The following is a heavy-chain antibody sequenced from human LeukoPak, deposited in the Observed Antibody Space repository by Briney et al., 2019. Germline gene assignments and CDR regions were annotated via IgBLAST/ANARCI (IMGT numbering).Heavy chain of an antibody. CDR1: GFTFSSYW. J-gene: IGHJ4*02. Sequence: GGSLRLSCAASGFTFSSYWMTWVRQAPGKGLEWVANIKQDGSEKHYVDSVKGRFTISRDNAKNSLYLQMNSLRAEDTALYYCAKGGSVVVEYYFDYWGQGTLVTVSS. CDR2: IKQDGSEK. CDR3: AKGGSVVVEYYFDY. V-gene: IGHV3-7*03. D-gene: IGHD3-22*01.